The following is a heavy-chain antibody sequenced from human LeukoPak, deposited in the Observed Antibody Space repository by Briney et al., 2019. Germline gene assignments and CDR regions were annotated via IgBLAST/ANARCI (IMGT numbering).Heavy chain of an antibody. Sequence: SQTLSLTCAISGGSVSSNIAGWSWIRQSPSRGLEWLGRTYYRSRWYIDYAVSVGSRITINADTSKNLFSLHLNSVTPEDTAVYYCARGGLVGSDRGWFGPWGQGTLVTVSS. J-gene: IGHJ5*02. V-gene: IGHV6-1*01. CDR3: ARGGLVGSDRGWFGP. CDR2: TYYRSRWYI. CDR1: GGSVSSNIAG. D-gene: IGHD2-15*01.